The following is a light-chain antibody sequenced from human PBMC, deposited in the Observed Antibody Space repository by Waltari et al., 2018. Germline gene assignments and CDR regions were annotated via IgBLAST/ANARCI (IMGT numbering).Light chain of an antibody. V-gene: IGKV4-1*01. Sequence: DIVMTQSPDSLAVSLGERATINCKSSQSVLYSPNSKNYLAWYQQKPGQPPKLLIYWASIRESGVHDRFSGSGSGTDFTLTISSLQAEDVAVYYCHQYSTTPWTFGQGTKVEI. CDR2: WAS. J-gene: IGKJ1*01. CDR3: HQYSTTPWT. CDR1: QSVLYSPNSKNY.